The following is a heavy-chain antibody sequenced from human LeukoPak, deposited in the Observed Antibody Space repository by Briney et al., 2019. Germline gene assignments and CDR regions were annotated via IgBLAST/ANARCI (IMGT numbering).Heavy chain of an antibody. CDR3: ARGLSPLLWFGVYSNWFDP. CDR1: GGSFSGYY. CDR2: INHSGST. D-gene: IGHD3-10*01. Sequence: SETLSLTCAVYGGSFSGYYWSWIRQPLGKGLEWIGEINHSGSTNYNPSLKSRVTISVDTSKNQFSLKLSSVTAADTAVYYCARGLSPLLWFGVYSNWFDPWGQGTLVTVSS. V-gene: IGHV4-34*01. J-gene: IGHJ5*02.